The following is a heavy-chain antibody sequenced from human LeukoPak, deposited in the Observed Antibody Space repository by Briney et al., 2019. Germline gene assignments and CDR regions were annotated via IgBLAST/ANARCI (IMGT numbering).Heavy chain of an antibody. V-gene: IGHV4-59*08. D-gene: IGHD3-22*01. Sequence: PSETLSLTCTVSGGSISSYYWSWIRQPPGKGLEWIGYIYYSGSTNYNPSLKSRVTISVDTSKNQFSLKLSSVTAADTAVYYCARHYYDSTPIDYWGKGTLVTVSS. J-gene: IGHJ4*02. CDR1: GGSISSYY. CDR2: IYYSGST. CDR3: ARHYYDSTPIDY.